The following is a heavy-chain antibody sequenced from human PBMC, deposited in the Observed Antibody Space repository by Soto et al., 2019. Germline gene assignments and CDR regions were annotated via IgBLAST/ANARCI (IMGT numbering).Heavy chain of an antibody. CDR1: GYTFTNHA. V-gene: IGHV1-3*01. J-gene: IGHJ6*02. D-gene: IGHD5-18*01. CDR3: ARDGHTPTPPYFYYGMDV. Sequence: QVQLVQSGAEVKKSGASVKVSCKASGYTFTNHAMHWVRQAPGQRLEWMGWLNADNGNTKYSQTFQGRVTITRDTSASTAYMELSSLRSEDTAVYYCARDGHTPTPPYFYYGMDVWGQGTTVTVSS. CDR2: LNADNGNT.